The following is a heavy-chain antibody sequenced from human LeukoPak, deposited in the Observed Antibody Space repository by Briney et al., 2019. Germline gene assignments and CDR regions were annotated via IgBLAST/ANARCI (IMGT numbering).Heavy chain of an antibody. V-gene: IGHV4-39*01. CDR3: ASRGGRYDSSGYYSFDC. D-gene: IGHD3-22*01. J-gene: IGHJ4*02. CDR2: IYYSGNT. Sequence: SETLSLTCTVSGGSISSSSYYWVWIRHPPGKGLEWCGSIYYSGNTYHNPSLKSRVTVSVDPSKNQVSVKLSSVTAADRAVYYCASRGGRYDSSGYYSFDCWGGGALVTVSS. CDR1: GGSISSSSYY.